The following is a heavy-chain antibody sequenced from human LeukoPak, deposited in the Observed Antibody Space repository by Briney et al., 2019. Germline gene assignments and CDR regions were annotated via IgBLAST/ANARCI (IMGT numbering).Heavy chain of an antibody. J-gene: IGHJ6*02. CDR3: ARGSYYAYYYYGMDV. V-gene: IGHV3-21*01. CDR1: GFTFSSYT. D-gene: IGHD1-26*01. CDR2: ISSSSSYI. Sequence: GGSLRLSCAASGFTFSSYTMSWVRQAPGKGLKWVSSISSSSSYIYYADSVKGRLTIARDNAKNSLYLQMNSLRAEDTAVYYCARGSYYAYYYYGMDVWGQGTTVTVSS.